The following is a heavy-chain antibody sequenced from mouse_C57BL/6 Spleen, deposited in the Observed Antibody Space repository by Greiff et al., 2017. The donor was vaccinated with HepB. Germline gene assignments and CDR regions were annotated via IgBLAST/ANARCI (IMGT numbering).Heavy chain of an antibody. CDR3: ARSAGLLLWLRRFDY. Sequence: VQRVESGAELARPGASVKLSCKASGYTFTSYGISWVKQRTGQGLEWIGEIYPRSGNTYYNEKFKGKATLTADKSSSTAYMELRSLTSEDSAVYFCARSAGLLLWLRRFDYWGQGTTLTVSS. CDR1: GYTFTSYG. D-gene: IGHD2-2*01. CDR2: IYPRSGNT. V-gene: IGHV1-81*01. J-gene: IGHJ2*01.